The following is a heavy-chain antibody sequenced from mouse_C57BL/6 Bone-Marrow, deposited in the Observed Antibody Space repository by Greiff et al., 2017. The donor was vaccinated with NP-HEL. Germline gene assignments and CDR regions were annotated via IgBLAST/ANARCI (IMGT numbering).Heavy chain of an antibody. Sequence: EVKLMESGPSLVRPSQTLSLTCTVTGFSINSDCYWIWIRQFPGNKLEYIGYTFYSGITYYNPSLESRTYITRDTSKNQFSLKLSAVTTEDTATYYCARDPNSITTVVATDYAMDYWGQGTSVTVSS. CDR1: GFSINSDCY. CDR2: TFYSGIT. D-gene: IGHD1-1*01. V-gene: IGHV3-3*01. J-gene: IGHJ4*01. CDR3: ARDPNSITTVVATDYAMDY.